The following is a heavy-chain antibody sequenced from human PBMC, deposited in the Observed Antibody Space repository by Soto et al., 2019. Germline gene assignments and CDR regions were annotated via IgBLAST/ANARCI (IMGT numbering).Heavy chain of an antibody. CDR1: GGSISNGGYY. V-gene: IGHV4-31*03. CDR3: ARDTHDHYGMDV. J-gene: IGHJ6*02. CDR2: IYYSGST. Sequence: PSETLSLTCTVSGGSISNGGYYWSWIRQHPGKGLEWIGYIYYSGSTYYNPSLKSRVTISVDTSKNQFSLKLSSVTAADTAVYYCARDTHDHYGMDVWGQGTTVTVSS.